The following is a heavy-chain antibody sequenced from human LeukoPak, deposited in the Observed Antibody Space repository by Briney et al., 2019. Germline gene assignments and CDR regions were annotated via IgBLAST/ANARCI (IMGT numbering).Heavy chain of an antibody. D-gene: IGHD5-24*01. V-gene: IGHV5-51*01. Sequence: GESLKISCKGSGYSFTSYWIGWVRQMPEKGLEWMGIIYPGDSDTRYSPSFQGQVTISADKSISTAYLQWSSLKASDTAMYYCAKVMATIWGPFDYWGQGTLVTVSS. CDR1: GYSFTSYW. J-gene: IGHJ4*02. CDR3: AKVMATIWGPFDY. CDR2: IYPGDSDT.